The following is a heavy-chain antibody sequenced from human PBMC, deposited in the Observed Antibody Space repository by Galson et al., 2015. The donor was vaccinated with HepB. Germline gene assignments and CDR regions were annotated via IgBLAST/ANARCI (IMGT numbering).Heavy chain of an antibody. CDR1: GASIGIYY. J-gene: IGHJ6*02. D-gene: IGHD5-12*01. V-gene: IGHV4-4*07. Sequence: ETLSLTCTVSGASIGIYYWTWIRQPAGKGLEWIGRIFTSGTTYYNPSLKSRVTMSLDTSKNQFSLRLSSVTAADTAVYYCARDSRTNIEAGGYYYYAMDVGGLGTTVTVSS. CDR2: IFTSGTT. CDR3: ARDSRTNIEAGGYYYYAMDV.